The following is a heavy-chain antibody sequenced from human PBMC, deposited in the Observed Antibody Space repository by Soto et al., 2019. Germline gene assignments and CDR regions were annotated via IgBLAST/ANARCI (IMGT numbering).Heavy chain of an antibody. J-gene: IGHJ4*02. V-gene: IGHV3-48*03. D-gene: IGHD1-7*01. Sequence: EVQLVESGGGLVQPGGSLRLSCAASGFTVSSYEMNWVRQAPGKGLEWVSYISSSGSTIYYADSVKGRFTISRDNAKNSLYLQMNSLRAEDTAVYYCASELELRPYWGQGTLVTVSS. CDR3: ASELELRPY. CDR1: GFTVSSYE. CDR2: ISSSGSTI.